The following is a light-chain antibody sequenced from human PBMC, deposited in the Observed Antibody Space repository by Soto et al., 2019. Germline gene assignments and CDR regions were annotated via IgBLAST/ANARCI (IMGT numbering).Light chain of an antibody. Sequence: TQLTHSPSFLPPSDGDRFTLTCRASQDIAIYLAWYQQKPGEAPKLLIYAASTLYGGVPSRFSGSGSGTDFALTITSLQAEDFATYYCQQLRMYPSTFGQGTKVDIK. CDR1: QDIAIY. CDR3: QQLRMYPST. V-gene: IGKV1-9*01. CDR2: AAS. J-gene: IGKJ1*01.